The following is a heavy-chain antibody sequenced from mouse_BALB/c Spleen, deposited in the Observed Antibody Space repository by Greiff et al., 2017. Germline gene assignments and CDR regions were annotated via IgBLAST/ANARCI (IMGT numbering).Heavy chain of an antibody. J-gene: IGHJ4*01. CDR1: GFPFPVYY. D-gene: IGHD2-2*01. V-gene: IGHV7-3*02. Sequence: EVKLVESGGGLVQPGGSLRLSCATSGFPFPVYYMSWVRQPQGTPLECLGFIRNKANGYTTEYSASVKGRFTISRDNSQSILYLQMNTLRAEDSATYYCARDRYYGSHYAMDYWGQGTSVTVSS. CDR3: ARDRYYGSHYAMDY. CDR2: IRNKANGYTT.